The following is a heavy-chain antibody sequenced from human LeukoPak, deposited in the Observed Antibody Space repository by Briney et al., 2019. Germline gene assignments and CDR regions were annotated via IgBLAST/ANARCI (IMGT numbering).Heavy chain of an antibody. Sequence: GASVKVSCKASGYTFTGYYMHWVRQAPGQGLEWMGVINPSGGGTGYAQKFQGRVTMTRDTSTSTVYMDLRSLRSEDTAVYFCARDMLAVPSNWFDPWGQGTLVTVSS. CDR3: ARDMLAVPSNWFDP. CDR1: GYTFTGYY. V-gene: IGHV1-46*01. CDR2: INPSGGGT. D-gene: IGHD2-8*01. J-gene: IGHJ5*02.